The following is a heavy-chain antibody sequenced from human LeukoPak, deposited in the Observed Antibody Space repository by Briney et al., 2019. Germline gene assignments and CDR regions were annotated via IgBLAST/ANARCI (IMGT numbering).Heavy chain of an antibody. CDR1: GVTFSSYS. V-gene: IGHV3-7*01. CDR2: INQDGSEK. CDR3: ERDDAFDI. J-gene: IGHJ3*02. Sequence: GGSLRLSCAASGVTFSSYSMTWVRQAPGKGLEWVANINQDGSEKYYVDSVKRRFTISRDNAKNSLYLQMNSLRDEDMDVYYCERDDAFDIWGQGTMVTVSS.